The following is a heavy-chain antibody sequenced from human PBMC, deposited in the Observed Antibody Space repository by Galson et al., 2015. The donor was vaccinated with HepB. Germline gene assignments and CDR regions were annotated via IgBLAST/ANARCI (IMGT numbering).Heavy chain of an antibody. V-gene: IGHV1-3*01. CDR3: ARVLRGYSGYDAFDY. D-gene: IGHD5-12*01. CDR1: GNTFTSYA. J-gene: IGHJ4*02. Sequence: SVKVSCKASGNTFTSYAMHWVRQAPGQRLEWMGWINAGNGNTKYSQKFQGRVTITRDTSASTAYMELSSLRSEDTAVYYCARVLRGYSGYDAFDYWGQGTLVTVSS. CDR2: INAGNGNT.